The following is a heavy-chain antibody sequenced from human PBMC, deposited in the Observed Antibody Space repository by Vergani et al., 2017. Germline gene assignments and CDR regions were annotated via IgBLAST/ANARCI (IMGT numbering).Heavy chain of an antibody. CDR2: ISWDGGST. CDR3: AKDQSLRLGELSFGFDY. V-gene: IGHV3-43*02. Sequence: VQLVESGGGVVRPGGSLRLSCAASGFTFDDYGMSWVRQAPGKGLEWVSLISWDGGSTYYADSVKGRFTISRDNSKNSLYLQMNSLRTEDTALYYCAKDQSLRLGELSFGFDYWGQGTLVTVSS. CDR1: GFTFDDYG. J-gene: IGHJ4*02. D-gene: IGHD3-16*02.